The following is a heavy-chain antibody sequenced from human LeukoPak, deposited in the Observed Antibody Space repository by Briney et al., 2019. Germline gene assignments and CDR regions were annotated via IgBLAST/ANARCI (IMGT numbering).Heavy chain of an antibody. D-gene: IGHD5-12*01. CDR3: ARGCSGYDCSTLFDN. Sequence: GGSLRLSCAASGFTFSSYDVHWVRQATGKGLEWVSAIGTAGDPYYPGSVKGRFTISRENAKNSLYLQMNSLRAGDTAVYYCARGCSGYDCSTLFDNWGQGTLVTVSS. CDR1: GFTFSSYD. CDR2: IGTAGDP. J-gene: IGHJ4*02. V-gene: IGHV3-13*05.